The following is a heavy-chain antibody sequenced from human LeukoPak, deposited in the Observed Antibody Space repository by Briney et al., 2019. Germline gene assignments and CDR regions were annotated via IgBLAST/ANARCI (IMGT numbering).Heavy chain of an antibody. J-gene: IGHJ4*02. CDR1: GGSFSGYY. D-gene: IGHD3-22*01. CDR3: ARGDSSGYYPDY. CDR2: INHSGST. Sequence: PSETLSLTCAVYGGSFSGYYWSWIRQPPGKGLEWIGEINHSGSTNYNPSLKSRVTISVDTSKNQFSLKLSSVTAAGTAVYYCARGDSSGYYPDYWGQGTLVTVSS. V-gene: IGHV4-34*01.